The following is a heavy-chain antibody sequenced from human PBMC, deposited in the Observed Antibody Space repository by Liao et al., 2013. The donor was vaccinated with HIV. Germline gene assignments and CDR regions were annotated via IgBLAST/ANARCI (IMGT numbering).Heavy chain of an antibody. CDR1: GGSISSGSYY. Sequence: QVQLQESGPGLVKPSQTLSLTCSVSGGSISSGSYYWSWIRQPAGKGLEWIGRIYTSGSTNYNPSLKSRVTISVDTSKNQFSLKLSSVTAADTAVYYCAREGSGVYYFDYWGQGTLVTVSS. D-gene: IGHD6-19*01. J-gene: IGHJ4*02. CDR2: IYTSGST. V-gene: IGHV4-61*02. CDR3: AREGSGVYYFDY.